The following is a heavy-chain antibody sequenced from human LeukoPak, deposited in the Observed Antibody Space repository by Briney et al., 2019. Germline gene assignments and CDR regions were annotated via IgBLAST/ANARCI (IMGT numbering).Heavy chain of an antibody. CDR3: ASAGETPFDY. V-gene: IGHV3-21*01. Sequence: GGSLRLSCAASGFTFSSYSMNWVRQAPGKGLEWVSSISSSSSYIYYADSVKGRFTISRDNSKNTLYLQMNSLRAEDTAVYYCASAGETPFDYWGQGTLVTVSS. D-gene: IGHD7-27*01. J-gene: IGHJ4*02. CDR2: ISSSSSYI. CDR1: GFTFSSYS.